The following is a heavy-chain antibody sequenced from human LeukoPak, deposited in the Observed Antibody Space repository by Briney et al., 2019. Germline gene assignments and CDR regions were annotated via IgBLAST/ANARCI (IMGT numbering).Heavy chain of an antibody. CDR1: GFTFSKYW. J-gene: IGHJ3*01. D-gene: IGHD3-10*01. CDR3: ARDKEEMVRAPYAFGL. CDR2: IKQDGSEI. V-gene: IGHV3-7*01. Sequence: GGSLRLSCAASGFTFSKYWMTWVRQAPGKGLEGGANIKQDGSEIYYVDSVRGRFTISRDNAKNSLYLQMNSLRAEDTAVYYCARDKEEMVRAPYAFGLWGQGTMVTVSS.